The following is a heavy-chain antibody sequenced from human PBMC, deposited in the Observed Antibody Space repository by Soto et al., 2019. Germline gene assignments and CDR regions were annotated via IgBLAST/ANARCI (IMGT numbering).Heavy chain of an antibody. J-gene: IGHJ4*02. CDR3: ARGTHNPAAADY. CDR1: GGSISSGGYY. D-gene: IGHD6-13*01. V-gene: IGHV4-31*03. Sequence: SETLSLTCTVSGGSISSGGYYWSWIRQHPGKGLEWIGYIYYSGSTYCNPSLKSRVTISVDTSKNQFSLKLSSVTAADTAVYFCARGTHNPAAADYWGQGTLVTVSS. CDR2: IYYSGST.